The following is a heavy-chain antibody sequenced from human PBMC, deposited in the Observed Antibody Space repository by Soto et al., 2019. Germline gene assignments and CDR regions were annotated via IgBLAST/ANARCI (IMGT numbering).Heavy chain of an antibody. CDR1: GFNFSNYA. CDR3: ELGRGSDASCCYY. D-gene: IGHD2-15*01. V-gene: IGHV3-23*01. J-gene: IGHJ4*02. Sequence: EVQLLESGGGLVQPGGSLRLSCAVSGFNFSNYAMSWVRQAPGKGLEWVSTISGSGGNTYYADSVKGRFSISRDESSNILFLELNSLRAEDTAVYYCELGRGSDASCCYYLGPGSRVTVSS. CDR2: ISGSGGNT.